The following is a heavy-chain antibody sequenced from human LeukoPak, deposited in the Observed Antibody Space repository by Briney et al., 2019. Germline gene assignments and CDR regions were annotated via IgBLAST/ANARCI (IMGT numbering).Heavy chain of an antibody. CDR3: ARGDGSGWSDPFDY. J-gene: IGHJ4*02. CDR2: INHSGST. Sequence: SETLSLTCAVYGGSFSGYYWSWIRQPPGKGLEWIGEINHSGSTNYNPSLKSRVTISVDKSKNQFSLKLSSVTAADTAVYYCARGDGSGWSDPFDYWGQGTLVTVSS. V-gene: IGHV4-34*01. CDR1: GGSFSGYY. D-gene: IGHD6-19*01.